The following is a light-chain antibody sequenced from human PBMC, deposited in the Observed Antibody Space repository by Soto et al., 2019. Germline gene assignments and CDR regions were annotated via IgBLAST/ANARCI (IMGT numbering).Light chain of an antibody. Sequence: DIQMTQSPSTLSASVGDRVTITCRASQSISVWLAWYQQKAGKAPNLLMYGASTVQSGVPSRFSASGYGTDFTFTISSLQPEDVATYYCQKYNSGLRTFGGGTTVEI. CDR3: QKYNSGLRT. CDR2: GAS. CDR1: QSISVW. V-gene: IGKV1-27*01. J-gene: IGKJ4*01.